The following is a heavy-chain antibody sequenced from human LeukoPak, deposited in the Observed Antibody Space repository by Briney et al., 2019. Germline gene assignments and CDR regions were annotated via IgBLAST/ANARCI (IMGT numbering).Heavy chain of an antibody. CDR2: ISHTGGST. CDR3: GAVAANPNYRDY. CDR1: GFSFSSYA. V-gene: IGHV3-23*01. D-gene: IGHD6-19*01. J-gene: IGHJ4*02. Sequence: GESLRLSCAASGFSFSSYAMSWVRQAPGKGLRWVSSISHTGGSTFYANSVKGRFTISRDNSKNTLYLQMNSLRAEDTAVYYCGAVAANPNYRDYWGQGTLVTVSS.